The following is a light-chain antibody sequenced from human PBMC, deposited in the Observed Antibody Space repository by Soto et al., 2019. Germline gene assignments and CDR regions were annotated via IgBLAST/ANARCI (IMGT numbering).Light chain of an antibody. V-gene: IGKV3-20*01. CDR3: QQYNNWPRT. CDR2: GAS. J-gene: IGKJ1*01. Sequence: EIILTQSPDTLSLSPGERATLSCRASQTVSSNYLAWCQQRPGQAPRLLIYGASTRAAGIPDRFSGSGSGTDFTLTITRLEPEDFGVFYCQQYNNWPRTFGQGTKVDIK. CDR1: QTVSSNY.